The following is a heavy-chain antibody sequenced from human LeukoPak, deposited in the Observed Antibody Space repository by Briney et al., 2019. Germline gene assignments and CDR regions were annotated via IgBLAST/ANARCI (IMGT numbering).Heavy chain of an antibody. J-gene: IGHJ4*02. CDR2: IASKTDGGAT. Sequence: GGSLRLSCAASGFTVSSNYMNWVRQAPGEGLDWVGRIASKTDGGATDYAAPVKGRFTISRDDSKNTLNLQMNSLKTEDTAVYYCTTGIRGDWGQGTLVTVSS. V-gene: IGHV3-15*07. CDR3: TTGIRGD. CDR1: GFTVSSNY. D-gene: IGHD3-10*01.